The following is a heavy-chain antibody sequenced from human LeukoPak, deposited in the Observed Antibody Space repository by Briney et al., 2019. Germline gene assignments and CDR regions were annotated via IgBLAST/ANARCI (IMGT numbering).Heavy chain of an antibody. CDR2: ISYDGSNK. Sequence: PGGSLRLSCAASGFTFSNYGMHWVRQAPGKGLEWVAVISYDGSNKYYADSVKGRFTISRDNSKNTLYLQMNSLRAEDTAFYYCAKEFVARWFPSLRVDYWGQGTQVTVSS. V-gene: IGHV3-30*18. J-gene: IGHJ4*02. D-gene: IGHD3-10*01. CDR3: AKEFVARWFPSLRVDY. CDR1: GFTFSNYG.